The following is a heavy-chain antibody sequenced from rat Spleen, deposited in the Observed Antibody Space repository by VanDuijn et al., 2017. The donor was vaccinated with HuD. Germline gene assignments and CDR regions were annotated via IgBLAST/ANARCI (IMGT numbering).Heavy chain of an antibody. V-gene: IGHV5-29*01. J-gene: IGHJ1*01. D-gene: IGHD2-2*01. CDR2: IRYDGSGT. CDR3: TRAGYLRDWYFDF. CDR1: GFTFSDFF. Sequence: EVQLVESDGGLVQPGRSLKLSCAASGFTFSDFFMAWVRQAPAKGLEWVATIRYDGSGTYYPDPVKGRFTISRDNAKTTLYLQMDSLRSEDTATYHCTRAGYLRDWYFDFWGPGTMVTVSS.